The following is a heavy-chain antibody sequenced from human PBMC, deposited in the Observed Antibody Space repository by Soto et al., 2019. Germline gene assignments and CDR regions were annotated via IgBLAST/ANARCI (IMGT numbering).Heavy chain of an antibody. CDR3: ARDHSSSSSFDY. D-gene: IGHD6-6*01. Sequence: PSETLSLTCTVSGVSISSGGYYWSWIRQHPGKGLEWIGYIYYSGSTYYNLSLKSRVTISVDTSKNQFSLKLSSVTAADTAVYYCARDHSSSSSFDYWGQGTLVTVSS. V-gene: IGHV4-31*03. J-gene: IGHJ4*02. CDR1: GVSISSGGYY. CDR2: IYYSGST.